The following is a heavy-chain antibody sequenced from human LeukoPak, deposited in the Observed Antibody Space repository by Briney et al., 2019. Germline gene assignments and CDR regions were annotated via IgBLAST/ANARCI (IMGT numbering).Heavy chain of an antibody. Sequence: GGSLRLSCAASGFSFSSYSMNWVRQAPGKGLEWVSYISSSSSTIYYADPVKGRFTTSRDNAKNSLYLQMNSLRAEDTAVYYCARSPPTMRGSLGAFDIWGQGTMVTVSS. CDR2: ISSSSSTI. V-gene: IGHV3-48*01. CDR3: ARSPPTMRGSLGAFDI. CDR1: GFSFSSYS. D-gene: IGHD3-22*01. J-gene: IGHJ3*02.